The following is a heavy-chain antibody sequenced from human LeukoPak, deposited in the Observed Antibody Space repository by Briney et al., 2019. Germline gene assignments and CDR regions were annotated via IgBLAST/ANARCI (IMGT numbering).Heavy chain of an antibody. CDR2: IKPNTGDT. Sequence: ASVKVSCKATGYTFTGFYLHWVRQAPGQGLEWMGWIKPNTGDTKYAQRFQGRVTMTRVTSISTAYMELGNLRSDDTAVYYCARGKVGVDWYFDFWGRGTLVSVSS. CDR3: ARGKVGVDWYFDF. CDR1: GYTFTGFY. D-gene: IGHD2-15*01. J-gene: IGHJ2*01. V-gene: IGHV1-2*02.